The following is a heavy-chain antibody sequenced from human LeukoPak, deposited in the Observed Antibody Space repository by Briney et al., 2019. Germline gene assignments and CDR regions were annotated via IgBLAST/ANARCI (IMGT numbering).Heavy chain of an antibody. V-gene: IGHV3-48*03. CDR2: IGSSGSTV. CDR3: ARDTLEYSNSPDALDI. CDR1: GFTFSAYE. D-gene: IGHD4-23*01. J-gene: IGHJ3*02. Sequence: GSLRLSCAASGFTFSAYEMNWVRQAPGKGLEWVSYIGSSGSTVYYADSVKGRFTISRDNAKNSLYMQMESLRDEDTAIYYCARDTLEYSNSPDALDIWGQGTMVTVSS.